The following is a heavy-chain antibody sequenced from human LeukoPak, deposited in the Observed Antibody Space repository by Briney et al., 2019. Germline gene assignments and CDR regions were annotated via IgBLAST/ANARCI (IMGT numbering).Heavy chain of an antibody. V-gene: IGHV3-23*01. Sequence: GGSLRLSCAASGFAFSTYAMSWVRQAPGMGLEWVSGLSGSGDSTYYADSVKGRFTISRDNSKNTVYLQMNSLRAEDTAVYFCAKEYGYDYNYFYSMDVWGKGTTVTISS. D-gene: IGHD1-1*01. CDR2: LSGSGDST. J-gene: IGHJ6*03. CDR3: AKEYGYDYNYFYSMDV. CDR1: GFAFSTYA.